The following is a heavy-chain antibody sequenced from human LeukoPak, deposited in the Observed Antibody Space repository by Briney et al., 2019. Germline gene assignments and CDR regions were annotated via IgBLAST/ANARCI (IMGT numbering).Heavy chain of an antibody. CDR3: ARAHSSGWFNFDY. V-gene: IGHV3-66*01. J-gene: IGHJ4*02. CDR1: GFTFSSFG. Sequence: GGSLRLSCAASGFTFSSFGMNWVRQAPGKGLEWVSVIYSGGSTYYADSVKGRFTISRDNSKNTLYLQMNSLRAEDTAVYYCARAHSSGWFNFDYWGQRTLVTVSS. CDR2: IYSGGST. D-gene: IGHD6-19*01.